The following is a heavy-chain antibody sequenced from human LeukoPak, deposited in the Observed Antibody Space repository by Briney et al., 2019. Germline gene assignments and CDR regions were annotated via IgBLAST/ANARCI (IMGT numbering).Heavy chain of an antibody. CDR3: ARDGFGTGSN. CDR2: IKQDGSEK. V-gene: IGHV3-7*03. J-gene: IGHJ4*02. CDR1: GLTFSNYW. D-gene: IGHD3-16*01. Sequence: PGGSLRLSCAASGLTFSNYWMDCVRQAPGKGLEWVANIKQDGSEKNYVDSVKGRFIISRDNAKNSLYLQMNTLRADDTAVYYCARDGFGTGSNWGQGTLVTVSS.